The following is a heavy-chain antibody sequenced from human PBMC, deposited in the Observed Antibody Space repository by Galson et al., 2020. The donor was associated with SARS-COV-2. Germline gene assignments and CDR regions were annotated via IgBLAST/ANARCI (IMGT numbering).Heavy chain of an antibody. CDR3: ARDQAYYDFWSLLSPANYYYYYYMDV. CDR1: GFTFSSYA. Sequence: QLGESLKISCAASGFTFSSYAMHWVRQAPGKGLEWVAVISYDGSNKYYADSVKGRFTISRDNSKNTLYLQMNSLRAEDTAVYYCARDQAYYDFWSLLSPANYYYYYYMDVWGKGTTVTVSS. J-gene: IGHJ6*03. CDR2: ISYDGSNK. D-gene: IGHD3-3*01. V-gene: IGHV3-30*04.